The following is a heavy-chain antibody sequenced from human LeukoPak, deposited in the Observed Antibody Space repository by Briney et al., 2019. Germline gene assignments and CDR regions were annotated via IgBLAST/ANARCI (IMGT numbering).Heavy chain of an antibody. CDR3: AKGRSSSWSSNNY. CDR2: ISGSGGST. CDR1: GFIFSSYA. D-gene: IGHD6-13*01. Sequence: YPGGSLRLSCAASGFIFSSYAMSWVRQAPGKGLEWVSGISGSGGSTYYADSVKGRFTISRDNSKNTLYLQMNSLRAEDTAVYYCAKGRSSSWSSNNYWGQGTLVTVSS. V-gene: IGHV3-23*01. J-gene: IGHJ4*02.